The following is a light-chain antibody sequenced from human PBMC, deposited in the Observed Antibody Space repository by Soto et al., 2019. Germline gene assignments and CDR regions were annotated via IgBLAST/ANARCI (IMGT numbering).Light chain of an antibody. CDR3: QQYNSYPWT. V-gene: IGKV1-5*01. CDR2: DAS. Sequence: DIQMTQSPSTLSASVGDRVTITCRASQSISSWLAWYQQKPGKAPKLLIYDASSLESGVTSRFSGSGSGTEFTLTISSLQHDDFATYYCQQYNSYPWTFGQGTKVEIK. CDR1: QSISSW. J-gene: IGKJ1*01.